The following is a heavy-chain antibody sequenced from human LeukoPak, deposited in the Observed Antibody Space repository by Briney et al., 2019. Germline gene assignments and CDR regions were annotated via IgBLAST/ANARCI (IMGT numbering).Heavy chain of an antibody. CDR2: IFAYNGNA. CDR3: ARGVGPDSSGWVTY. CDR1: GYTFTSYG. J-gene: IGHJ4*02. D-gene: IGHD6-19*01. Sequence: AAVRVSCKASGYTFTSYGISWVRQAPGQGLKWMGWIFAYNGNANFAQKFQGRVTMTTDTSTSTAYMELRSLRSDDTAVYYCARGVGPDSSGWVTYWGQGTLVTVSS. V-gene: IGHV1-18*01.